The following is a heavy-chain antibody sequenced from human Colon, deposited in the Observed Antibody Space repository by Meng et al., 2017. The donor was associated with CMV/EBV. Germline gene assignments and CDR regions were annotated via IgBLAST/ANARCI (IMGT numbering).Heavy chain of an antibody. Sequence: GESLKISCVASGFTVSSHYMSWVRQAPGKGLEWVSLIYSGGRTYYADSVKGRFTISRDNSKNTVYLQMNSLRAEDTAVYYCARDSLIWFADEDSKYHYYGMDVWGQGTTVTVSS. CDR3: ARDSLIWFADEDSKYHYYGMDV. D-gene: IGHD3-10*01. V-gene: IGHV3-53*01. CDR2: IYSGGRT. CDR1: GFTVSSHY. J-gene: IGHJ6*02.